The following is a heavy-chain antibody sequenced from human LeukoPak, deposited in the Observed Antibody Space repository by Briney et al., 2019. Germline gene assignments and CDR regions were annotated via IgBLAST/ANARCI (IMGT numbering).Heavy chain of an antibody. CDR2: ISWNSGSI. V-gene: IGHV3-9*01. J-gene: IGHJ6*02. CDR3: AKDMGYCSSIGCYTERNYYYYGMDV. Sequence: GGSLRLSCAASGFTFDDYAMHWVRQAPGVGLEWVSGISWNSGSIGYADSVKGRFTISRDNAKDSLYLQMNSLRAEDTALYYCAKDMGYCSSIGCYTERNYYYYGMDVWGQGTTVTVSS. D-gene: IGHD2-2*02. CDR1: GFTFDDYA.